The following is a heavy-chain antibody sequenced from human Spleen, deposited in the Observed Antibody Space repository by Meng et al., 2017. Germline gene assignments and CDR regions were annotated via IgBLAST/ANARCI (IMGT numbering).Heavy chain of an antibody. CDR2: ISYDESNK. CDR3: ARDGAGYNYGLRGDYFDY. J-gene: IGHJ4*02. V-gene: IGHV3-30*01. CDR1: GFTFTNYA. Sequence: GESLKISCAASGFTFTNYAMYWVRQAPGKGLEWVAVISYDESNKYYADSVKGRFTISRDNSKNTLYLQMNSLRAEDTAVYYCARDGAGYNYGLRGDYFDYWGQGTLVTVSS. D-gene: IGHD5-18*01.